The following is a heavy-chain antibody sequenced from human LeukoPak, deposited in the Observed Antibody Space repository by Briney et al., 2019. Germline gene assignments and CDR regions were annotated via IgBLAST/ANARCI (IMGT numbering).Heavy chain of an antibody. J-gene: IGHJ4*02. Sequence: SGGSLRLSCAASGFTFSSYWMSWVRQAPGKGLDWVANIKQDGSEKYYVDSVKGRFTISRDNAKNSLYLQMNSLRAEDTAVYYCARGGSNYYGSGSPPDYWGQGTLVTVSS. CDR1: GFTFSSYW. D-gene: IGHD3-10*01. V-gene: IGHV3-7*01. CDR3: ARGGSNYYGSGSPPDY. CDR2: IKQDGSEK.